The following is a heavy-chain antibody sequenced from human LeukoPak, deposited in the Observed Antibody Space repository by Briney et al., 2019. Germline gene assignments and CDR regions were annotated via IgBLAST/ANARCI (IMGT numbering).Heavy chain of an antibody. CDR2: IIPIFGTA. V-gene: IGHV1-69*13. CDR1: GGTFSSYA. D-gene: IGHD4-11*01. J-gene: IGHJ5*02. Sequence: ASEKVSCKASGGTFSSYAISWVRQAPGQGLEWMGGIIPIFGTANYAQKFQGRVTITADESTSTAYMELSSLRSEDTAVYYCARAETTVTTRNWFDPWGQGTLVTVSS. CDR3: ARAETTVTTRNWFDP.